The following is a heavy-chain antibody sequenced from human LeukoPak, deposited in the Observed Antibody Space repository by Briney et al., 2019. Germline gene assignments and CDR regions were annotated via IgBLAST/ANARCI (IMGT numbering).Heavy chain of an antibody. J-gene: IGHJ5*02. CDR2: IYYSGGT. D-gene: IGHD6-13*01. CDR1: GGSISSYY. CDR3: ARHFTPAAAGSFDP. Sequence: SETLSLTCTVSGGSISSYYWSWIRQPPGKGLEWIGYIYYSGGTNYNPSLKSRVAISVDTSKNQFSLKLSSVTAADTAVYYCARHFTPAAAGSFDPWGQGTLVTVSS. V-gene: IGHV4-59*08.